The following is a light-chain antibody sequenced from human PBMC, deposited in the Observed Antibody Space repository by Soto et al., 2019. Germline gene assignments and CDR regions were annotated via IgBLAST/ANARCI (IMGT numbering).Light chain of an antibody. J-gene: IGKJ5*01. Sequence: EIVLTQSPGTLSLSPGGRATLSCRASQSISGALAWYQQKPGQAPRLLIYDASTRATGIPDRFSGSGSGTDFSLTISRLEPEDFAVYYCQQYGSSVTLGQGTRLEIK. CDR2: DAS. V-gene: IGKV3-20*01. CDR3: QQYGSSVT. CDR1: QSISGA.